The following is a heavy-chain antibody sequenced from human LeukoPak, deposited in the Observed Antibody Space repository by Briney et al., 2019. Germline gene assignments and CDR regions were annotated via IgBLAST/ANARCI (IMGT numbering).Heavy chain of an antibody. CDR1: GGSISSYY. Sequence: SETLSLTCTVPGGSISSYYWSWIRQPPGKGLEWIGYIYTSGSTNYNPSLKSRVTMSVDTSKNQFSLKLSSVTAADTAVYYCARDFPEDFWSGYPYYYGMDVWGQGTTVTVSS. CDR3: ARDFPEDFWSGYPYYYGMDV. V-gene: IGHV4-4*08. J-gene: IGHJ6*02. CDR2: IYTSGST. D-gene: IGHD3-3*01.